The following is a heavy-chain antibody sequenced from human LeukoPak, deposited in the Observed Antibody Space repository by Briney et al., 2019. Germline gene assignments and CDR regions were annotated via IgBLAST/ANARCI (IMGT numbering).Heavy chain of an antibody. V-gene: IGHV4-34*01. D-gene: IGHD3-3*01. J-gene: IGHJ3*02. CDR2: INHSGST. CDR3: ARAPEWFAFDI. Sequence: SETLSLTCAVYGGSFSGYYWSWIRQPPGKGLEWIGEINHSGSTNYNPSLKSRVTISVDTSKNQFSLKLSSVTAADTAVYYCARAPEWFAFDIWGQGTMVTVSS. CDR1: GGSFSGYY.